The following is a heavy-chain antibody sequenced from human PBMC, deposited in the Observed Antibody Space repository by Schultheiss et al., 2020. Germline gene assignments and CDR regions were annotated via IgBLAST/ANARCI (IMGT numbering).Heavy chain of an antibody. J-gene: IGHJ3*02. CDR1: GFTFSSYG. CDR2: ISYDGSNK. D-gene: IGHD3-22*01. Sequence: LSLTCAASGFTFSSYGMHWVRQAPGKGLEWVAVISYDGSNKYYADSVKGRFTISRDNSKNTLYLQMNSLRAEDTAVYYCAKAYDSSGYYLWGAFDIWGQGTMVTVSS. V-gene: IGHV3-30*18. CDR3: AKAYDSSGYYLWGAFDI.